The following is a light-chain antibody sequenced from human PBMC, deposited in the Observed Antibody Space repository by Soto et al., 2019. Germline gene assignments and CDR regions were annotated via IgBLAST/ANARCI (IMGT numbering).Light chain of an antibody. V-gene: IGKV3-20*01. CDR1: QNVDSTY. Sequence: DIVLTQSPGTLSLSPGERATLSCRASQNVDSTYLAWYQQKPGQAPRLVIYGSTRRAPGVPDRFSGSGSGTDFTLTISRLEPEDFAVYYCQQCGSSPWTFGQGTKVDIK. CDR2: GST. CDR3: QQCGSSPWT. J-gene: IGKJ1*01.